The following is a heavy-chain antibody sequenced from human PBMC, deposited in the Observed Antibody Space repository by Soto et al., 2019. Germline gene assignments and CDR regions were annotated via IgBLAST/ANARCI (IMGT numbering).Heavy chain of an antibody. CDR2: IKSKTDGGTT. V-gene: IGHV3-15*07. CDR3: PTDLAVIDAFDI. J-gene: IGHJ3*02. CDR1: GFTFSNAW. Sequence: EVQLVESGGGLVKPGGSLRLSCAASGFTFSNAWMNWVRQAPGKGLEWVGRIKSKTDGGTTDYAAPVKGRFTISRDDSKNTLSLQMNSLKTADTAVYYCPTDLAVIDAFDIWGQGTMVTVSS.